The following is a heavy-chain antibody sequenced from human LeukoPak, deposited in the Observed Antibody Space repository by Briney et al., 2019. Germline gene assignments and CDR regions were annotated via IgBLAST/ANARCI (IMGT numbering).Heavy chain of an antibody. CDR1: GFSFSTYV. D-gene: IGHD2-15*01. CDR2: ISGSGGDT. Sequence: GGSLRLSCAASGFSFSTYVMSWVRQAPGKGLEWVSSISGSGGDTYYADAVKGRFTISRDNSKNTLYLQMNSLRAEDTAVYYCVEDVVVIVAAKPGIWGQGTLVTVSS. V-gene: IGHV3-23*01. CDR3: VEDVVVIVAAKPGI. J-gene: IGHJ4*02.